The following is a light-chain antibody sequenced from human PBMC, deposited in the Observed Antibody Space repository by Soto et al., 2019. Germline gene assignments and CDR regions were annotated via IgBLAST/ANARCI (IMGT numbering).Light chain of an antibody. CDR1: QSISSW. CDR2: DAS. Sequence: DIQVTQSPPTLSASVGDRVTITCRASQSISSWLAWYQQKPGKAPKVLIYDASRLETGVPSRFSGSGSGTHFSLAISSLQPEDIATYYCQQYDSLPITFGQGTRLEIK. J-gene: IGKJ5*01. CDR3: QQYDSLPIT. V-gene: IGKV1-5*01.